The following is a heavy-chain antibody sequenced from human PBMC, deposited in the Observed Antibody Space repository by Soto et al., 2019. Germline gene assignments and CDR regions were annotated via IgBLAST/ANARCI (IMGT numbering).Heavy chain of an antibody. CDR3: ARAYDSNGNHAFDI. CDR2: IYSSGST. D-gene: IGHD3-22*01. V-gene: IGHV4-4*07. CDR1: GGSISGYF. Sequence: PSETLSLTCTVSGGSISGYFWSWIRQPAGKGLDWIGRIYSSGSTNYNPSLNSRTTMSVDTSKNQFSLKLSSVSAADTAVYYCARAYDSNGNHAFDIWGQGTLVTVSS. J-gene: IGHJ3*02.